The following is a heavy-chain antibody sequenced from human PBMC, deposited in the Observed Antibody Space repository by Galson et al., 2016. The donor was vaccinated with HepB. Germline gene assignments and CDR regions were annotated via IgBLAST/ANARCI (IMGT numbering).Heavy chain of an antibody. CDR1: GGSVTSGNW. Sequence: ETLSLTCAVSGGSVTSGNWWSWVRQPPGKGLEWIGEVFHTGSTNYNPSLKGRVTILVDKSKNQFSLKLTSVTAADTAVYYCARGVADYYYISGPEKWGQGTLVIVSS. V-gene: IGHV4-4*02. D-gene: IGHD3-22*01. CDR2: VFHTGST. J-gene: IGHJ4*02. CDR3: ARGVADYYYISGPEK.